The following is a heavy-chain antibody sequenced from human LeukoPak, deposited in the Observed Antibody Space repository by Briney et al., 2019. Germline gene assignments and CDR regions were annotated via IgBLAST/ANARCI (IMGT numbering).Heavy chain of an antibody. Sequence: PSETLSLTCAVSGGSISSSNWWSWVRQPPGKGLEWIGEIYHSGSTNYNPSLKSRVTISVDRSKNQFSLKLSSVTAADTAVYYCARSLPAATFFDYWGQGTLVTVSS. CDR2: IYHSGST. D-gene: IGHD2-15*01. V-gene: IGHV4-4*02. J-gene: IGHJ4*02. CDR1: GGSISSSNW. CDR3: ARSLPAATFFDY.